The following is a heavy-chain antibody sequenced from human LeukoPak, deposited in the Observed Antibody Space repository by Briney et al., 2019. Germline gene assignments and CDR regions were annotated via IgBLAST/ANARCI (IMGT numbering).Heavy chain of an antibody. V-gene: IGHV3-23*01. CDR2: ISDYGRTT. D-gene: IGHD4-17*01. J-gene: IGHJ4*02. CDR1: GFTFTDYA. Sequence: PGGSLRLSCAASGFTFTDYAIYWVRQAPGRGLEWVSGISDYGRTTYYADSVKGRFTISRDNAKNSLFLHMNSLRDEDTAVYYCARVASGLRNFDFWGQGTLVTVSS. CDR3: ARVASGLRNFDF.